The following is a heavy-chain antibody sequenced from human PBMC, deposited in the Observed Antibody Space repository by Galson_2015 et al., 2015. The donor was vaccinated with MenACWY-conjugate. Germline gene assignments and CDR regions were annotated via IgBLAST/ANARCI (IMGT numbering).Heavy chain of an antibody. J-gene: IGHJ4*02. V-gene: IGHV3-7*01. CDR3: ARIIHDGLDY. CDR2: INRDGGGT. CDR1: GFTFDSYR. D-gene: IGHD1-1*01. Sequence: SLRLSCAASGFTFDSYRMSWVRQAPGKGLEWVTNINRDGGGTYYASSVKGRFTISKDNAENSLYLQMNSLRAEDTAIYYCARIIHDGLDYWGQGTLFTVSS.